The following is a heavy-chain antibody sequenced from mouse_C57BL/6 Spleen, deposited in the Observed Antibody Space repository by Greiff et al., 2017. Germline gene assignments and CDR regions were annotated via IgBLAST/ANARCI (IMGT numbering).Heavy chain of an antibody. CDR1: GFTFSDYY. Sequence: EVQLQESEGGLVQPGSSMKLSCTASGFTFSDYYMAWVRQVPEKGLEWVANINYDGSSTYYLDSLKSRFIISRDNAKNILYLQMSSLKSEDTATYYCARDWFDYWGQGTTLTVSS. CDR2: INYDGSST. V-gene: IGHV5-16*01. CDR3: ARDWFDY. J-gene: IGHJ2*01.